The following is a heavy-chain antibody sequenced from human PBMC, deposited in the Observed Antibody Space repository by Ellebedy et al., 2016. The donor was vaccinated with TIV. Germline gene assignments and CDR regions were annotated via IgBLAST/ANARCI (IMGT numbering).Heavy chain of an antibody. V-gene: IGHV3-74*01. Sequence: GGSLRLSXAASGFTFSSYWMHWVRQAPGKGLVWVSRINSDGSSTSYADSVKGRFTISRDNAKNTLYLQMNSLRAEDTAVYYCARVGSSWYGGWFDPWGQGTLVTVSS. CDR3: ARVGSSWYGGWFDP. CDR1: GFTFSSYW. J-gene: IGHJ5*02. CDR2: INSDGSST. D-gene: IGHD6-13*01.